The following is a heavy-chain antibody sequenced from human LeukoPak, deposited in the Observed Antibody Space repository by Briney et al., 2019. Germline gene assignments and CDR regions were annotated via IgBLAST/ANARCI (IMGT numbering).Heavy chain of an antibody. CDR2: INAGNGNT. D-gene: IGHD6-19*01. CDR3: ARTLQWLSSDAFDI. J-gene: IGHJ3*02. CDR1: GYTFTSYA. Sequence: ASVTVPFTASGYTFTSYAMHWVRQAPGQRLEWMGWINAGNGNTKYSQKFQGRVTIARDTSASTAYMELSSLRSEDTAVYYCARTLQWLSSDAFDIWGQGTMVTVSS. V-gene: IGHV1-3*01.